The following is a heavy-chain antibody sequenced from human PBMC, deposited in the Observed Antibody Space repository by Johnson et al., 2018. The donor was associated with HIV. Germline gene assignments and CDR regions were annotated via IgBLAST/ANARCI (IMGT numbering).Heavy chain of an antibody. Sequence: VQLVESGGGLVKPGGSLRLSCAASGFTFSNAWMSWVRQAPGRGLEWVANINVDGREKYYVDSVEGRFTISRDNYKNTLYLQMNSLRAEDTAVYYCAKVKLELRYGAFDIWGQGTMVTVSS. CDR3: AKVKLELRYGAFDI. D-gene: IGHD1-7*01. CDR1: GFTFSNAW. CDR2: INVDGREK. V-gene: IGHV3-7*01. J-gene: IGHJ3*02.